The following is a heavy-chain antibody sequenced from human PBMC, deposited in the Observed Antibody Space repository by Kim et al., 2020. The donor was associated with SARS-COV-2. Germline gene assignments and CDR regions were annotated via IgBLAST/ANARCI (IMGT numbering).Heavy chain of an antibody. D-gene: IGHD3-9*01. CDR1: GFTVSSNY. J-gene: IGHJ6*02. V-gene: IGHV3-53*01. CDR3: ARDKGARTYYDILTGYYRERPYYGMDV. CDR2: IYSGGST. Sequence: GGSLRLSCAASGFTVSSNYMSWVRQAPGKGLEWVSVIYSGGSTYYADSVKGRFTISRDNSKNTLYLQMNSLRAEDTAVYYCARDKGARTYYDILTGYYRERPYYGMDVWGQGTTVTVSS.